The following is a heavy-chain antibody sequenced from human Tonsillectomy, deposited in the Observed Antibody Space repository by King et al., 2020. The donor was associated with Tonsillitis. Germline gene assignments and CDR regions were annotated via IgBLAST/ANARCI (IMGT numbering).Heavy chain of an antibody. Sequence: LQLQESGSGLVKPSQTLSLTCAVSGGSISSGGYSWSWIRQPPGKGLEWIGYIYHSGSTYYNPSLKSRVTISVDRSKNQFSLKLSSVTAADTAVYYCARSTDEYFDYWGQGTLVTVSS. J-gene: IGHJ4*02. CDR2: IYHSGST. V-gene: IGHV4-30-2*01. CDR1: GGSISSGGYS. CDR3: ARSTDEYFDY. D-gene: IGHD2-2*01.